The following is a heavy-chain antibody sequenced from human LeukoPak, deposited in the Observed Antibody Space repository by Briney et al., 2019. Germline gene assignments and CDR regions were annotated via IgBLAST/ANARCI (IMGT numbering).Heavy chain of an antibody. D-gene: IGHD3-16*01. CDR2: IYSGGST. Sequence: GGSLRLSCAASGFTVSSNYMSWVRQAPGKGLEWVSVIYSGGSTYYADSVKGRFTISRDNSKNTLYLQMNSLRAEDTAVYYCARVCNWDDVFDYWGQGTLVTVSS. CDR1: GFTVSSNY. J-gene: IGHJ4*02. CDR3: ARVCNWDDVFDY. V-gene: IGHV3-66*01.